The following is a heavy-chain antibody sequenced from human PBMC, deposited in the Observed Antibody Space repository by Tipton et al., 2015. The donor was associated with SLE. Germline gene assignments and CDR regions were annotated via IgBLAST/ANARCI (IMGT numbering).Heavy chain of an antibody. CDR1: GSSVSSGSYY. V-gene: IGHV4-31*03. J-gene: IGHJ5*02. CDR2: IYYSGST. D-gene: IGHD2-15*01. CDR3: ARDIDGYNWFDP. Sequence: TLSLTCTVSGSSVSSGSYYWSWIRQPPGKGLEWIGYIYYSGSTYYNPSLKSRVTISVDMSKNQFSLKLTSVTAADTAVYYCARDIDGYNWFDPWGQGTLVTVSS.